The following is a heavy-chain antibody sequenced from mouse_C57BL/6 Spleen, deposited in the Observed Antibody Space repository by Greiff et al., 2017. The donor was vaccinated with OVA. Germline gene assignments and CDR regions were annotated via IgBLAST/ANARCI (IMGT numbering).Heavy chain of an antibody. CDR3: ARSDDYDEDWFAY. D-gene: IGHD2-4*01. CDR2: IYPRDGST. Sequence: VQLQQSDAELVKPGASVKISCKASGYTFTDHTIHWMKQRPEQGLEWIGNIYPRDGSTKYNEKFKGKDTLTADKSSSTAYMQLNSLTSEDSAVYFCARSDDYDEDWFAYWGQGTLVTVSA. CDR1: GYTFTDHT. V-gene: IGHV1-78*01. J-gene: IGHJ3*01.